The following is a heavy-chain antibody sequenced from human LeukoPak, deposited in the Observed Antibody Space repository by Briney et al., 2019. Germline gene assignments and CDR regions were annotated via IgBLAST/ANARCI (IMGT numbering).Heavy chain of an antibody. Sequence: GGSLRLSCAASGFTVSSNYMNWVRQATGKGLEWVSAIGTAGDTYYPGSVKGRFTISRENAKNSLYLQMNSLRAGDTAVYYCARDADFDYWGQGTLVTVSS. J-gene: IGHJ4*02. V-gene: IGHV3-13*01. CDR1: GFTVSSNY. CDR3: ARDADFDY. CDR2: IGTAGDT.